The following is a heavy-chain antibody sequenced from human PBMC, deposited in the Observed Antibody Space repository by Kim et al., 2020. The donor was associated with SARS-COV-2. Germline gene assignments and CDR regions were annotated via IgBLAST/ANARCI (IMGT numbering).Heavy chain of an antibody. D-gene: IGHD1-26*01. CDR2: IWPDGSNK. CDR3: ARDLSGKFSKSD. J-gene: IGHJ4*02. Sequence: GGSLRLSCAVSGFTFSSYAMHWVRQAPGKGLEWVALIWPDGSNKYYADSVRGSLTISRDNSRNTLYLQMDSPRTEDTAVYYCARDLSGKFSKSDWGQGTLVTVSS. CDR1: GFTFSSYA. V-gene: IGHV3-33*08.